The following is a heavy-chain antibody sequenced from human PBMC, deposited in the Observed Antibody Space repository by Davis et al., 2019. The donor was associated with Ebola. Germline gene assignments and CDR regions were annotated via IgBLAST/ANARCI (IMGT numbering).Heavy chain of an antibody. CDR2: MYGGDT. D-gene: IGHD5-12*01. V-gene: IGHV3-53*04. CDR3: ARDPPQSGGYV. CDR1: GFAVRNTH. Sequence: GESLKISCDVSGFAVRNTHMSWVRQAPGKGLEWVSGMYGGDTHYADSVKGRFTISRHSSENTVFLQMNSLRPDDTAVYYCARDPPQSGGYVWGQGTLVTVSS. J-gene: IGHJ4*02.